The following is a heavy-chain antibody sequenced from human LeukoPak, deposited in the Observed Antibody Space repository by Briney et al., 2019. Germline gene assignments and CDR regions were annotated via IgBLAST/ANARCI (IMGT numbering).Heavy chain of an antibody. Sequence: GGSLRLSCAASGFTFSSYAMSWVRQAPGKGLEWVSAISGSGGSTYYADSVKGRFTISRDNSKNTLYLQMNSLRAEDTAVYYCAKNRLIYGGNDDAFDIWGQGTMVTVSS. V-gene: IGHV3-23*01. J-gene: IGHJ3*02. CDR2: ISGSGGST. CDR1: GFTFSSYA. CDR3: AKNRLIYGGNDDAFDI. D-gene: IGHD4-23*01.